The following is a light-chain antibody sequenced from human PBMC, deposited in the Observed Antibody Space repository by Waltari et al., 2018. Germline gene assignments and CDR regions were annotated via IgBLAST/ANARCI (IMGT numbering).Light chain of an antibody. CDR2: STN. CDR3: AAWDDSLNGFWV. CDR1: SSNTGSTT. J-gene: IGLJ3*02. Sequence: QSVLTQPPSASATPGQSVTISCSGRSSNTGSTTVTWYQQLPGTAPNLLVYSTNQRPSGVPDRFSGSKSGPSASLAISGLQSEDEADYYCAAWDDSLNGFWVFGGGTKLTVL. V-gene: IGLV1-44*01.